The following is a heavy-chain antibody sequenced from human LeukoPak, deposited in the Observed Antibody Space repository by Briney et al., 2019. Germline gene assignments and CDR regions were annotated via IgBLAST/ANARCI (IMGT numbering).Heavy chain of an antibody. J-gene: IGHJ5*02. CDR2: FDPEDGET. CDR1: GYTLTELS. Sequence: GASVKVSCKVSGYTLTELSMHWVRQAPGKGLEWMGGFDPEDGETIYAQKFQGRVTMTEDTSTDTAYMELSSLRSEDTAVYYCATLLRYFDWWGQGWFDPWGQGTLVTVSS. CDR3: ATLLRYFDWWGQGWFDP. D-gene: IGHD3-9*01. V-gene: IGHV1-24*01.